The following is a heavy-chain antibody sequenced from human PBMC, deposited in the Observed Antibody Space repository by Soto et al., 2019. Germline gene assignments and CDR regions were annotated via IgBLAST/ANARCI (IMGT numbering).Heavy chain of an antibody. J-gene: IGHJ4*02. CDR3: ARTTISPSTPFDY. Sequence: QITLKESGPPLVKPTQALTLTCAFSGFSLSTSGVGVGWIRQPPGKALEWLALIYWDDDERYSPSLRSRLTITKHTSKPQLILTMTPLATVDTATYFCARTTISPSTPFDYWGQGTLVTVSS. CDR2: IYWDDDE. D-gene: IGHD2-15*01. V-gene: IGHV2-5*02. CDR1: GFSLSTSGVG.